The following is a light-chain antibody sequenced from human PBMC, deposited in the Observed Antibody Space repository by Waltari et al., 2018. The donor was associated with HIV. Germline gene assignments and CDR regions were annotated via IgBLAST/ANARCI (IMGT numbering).Light chain of an antibody. J-gene: IGLJ2*01. Sequence: SYVVSQPPSVSVAPGKTAGLTCAGNHIGSMTVHWYPQKPSQAPALLIYYDSDRPSGIPERCSDSSSANTATLTISRVEAGDEADYYCQVWDSSTDHVIFGGGTKLTVL. CDR1: HIGSMT. CDR2: YDS. CDR3: QVWDSSTDHVI. V-gene: IGLV3-21*04.